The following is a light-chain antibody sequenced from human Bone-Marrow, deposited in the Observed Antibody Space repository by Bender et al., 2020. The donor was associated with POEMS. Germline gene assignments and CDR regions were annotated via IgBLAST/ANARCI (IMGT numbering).Light chain of an antibody. J-gene: IGLJ2*01. Sequence: HSALTQPRSVSGSPGQSVTISCTGTNSDVGGYNYVSWFLQHPGKAPRLMIYDVTKRPSGVPDRFSGYKSGNTASLTISGLQADDEADYYCAAWDDRLRGLLFGGGTKLTVL. CDR2: DVT. CDR1: NSDVGGYNY. CDR3: AAWDDRLRGLL. V-gene: IGLV2-11*01.